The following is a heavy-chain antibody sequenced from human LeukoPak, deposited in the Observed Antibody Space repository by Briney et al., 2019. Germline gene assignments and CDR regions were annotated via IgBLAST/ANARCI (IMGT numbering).Heavy chain of an antibody. D-gene: IGHD6-13*01. CDR1: GFTFSSYS. CDR3: ARTSRSSWSPFDY. CDR2: ISSSSSYI. V-gene: IGHV3-21*01. J-gene: IGHJ4*02. Sequence: GGSLRLSCAASGFTFSSYSMNWVRQAPGKGLEWVSSISSSSSYIYYADSVKGRFTISRDNAKNSLYLQMNSLRAEDTAVYYCARTSRSSWSPFDYWGQGTLVTVSS.